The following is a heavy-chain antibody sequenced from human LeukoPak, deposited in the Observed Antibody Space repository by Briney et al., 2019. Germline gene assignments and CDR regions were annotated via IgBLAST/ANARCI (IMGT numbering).Heavy chain of an antibody. V-gene: IGHV1-69*13. J-gene: IGHJ6*02. CDR1: GGTFSSYA. D-gene: IGHD2-2*01. Sequence: ASVKVSCKASGGTFSSYAISWVRQAPGQGLEWMGGIIPIFGTANYAQKFQGRVTITADESTSTAYMELSSLRSEDTAVYYCARDRLGYCSSTSCYDYYGMDVWGQGTTVTVSS. CDR2: IIPIFGTA. CDR3: ARDRLGYCSSTSCYDYYGMDV.